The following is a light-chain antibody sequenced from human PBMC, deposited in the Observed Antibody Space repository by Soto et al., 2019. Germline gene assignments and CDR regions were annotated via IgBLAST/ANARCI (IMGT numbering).Light chain of an antibody. CDR1: STDVGAYNY. CDR3: CSYAGSSYV. Sequence: QSVLTQPASVSGSPGQSITISCTGSSTDVGAYNYVSWYQQYPGQAPNLLIYDVSKRPSGVPDRFSGSKSGNTASLTISGLQAEDEADYYCCSYAGSSYVFGTGTKVTVL. J-gene: IGLJ1*01. CDR2: DVS. V-gene: IGLV2-11*01.